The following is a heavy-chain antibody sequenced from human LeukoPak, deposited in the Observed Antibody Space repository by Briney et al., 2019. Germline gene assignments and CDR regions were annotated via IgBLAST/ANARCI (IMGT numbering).Heavy chain of an antibody. CDR3: ARVGYIDEGIDY. CDR2: IKEDGREK. D-gene: IGHD5-24*01. J-gene: IGHJ4*02. Sequence: PGGSLRLSCATSGFTFSSSWMSWVRQAPGKGLECVANIKEDGREKYYVDSVKGRFTISRDNAKNSLYLQMSSLRAEDTAVYYCARVGYIDEGIDYWGQGTLVTVSS. CDR1: GFTFSSSW. V-gene: IGHV3-7*04.